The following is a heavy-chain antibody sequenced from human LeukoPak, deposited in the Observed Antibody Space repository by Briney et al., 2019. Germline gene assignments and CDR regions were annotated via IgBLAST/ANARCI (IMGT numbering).Heavy chain of an antibody. D-gene: IGHD1-26*01. V-gene: IGHV3-53*01. Sequence: PGGSLRPSCAASGFTVTGNYMSWVRQAPGKGLEWVSLIYTGGTTYYADSVKGRFTISRDSSQNTLYLQMNSLRAEDTAVYYCALGARTRYYFDYWGQGTLVTVSS. CDR2: IYTGGTT. CDR3: ALGARTRYYFDY. CDR1: GFTVTGNY. J-gene: IGHJ4*02.